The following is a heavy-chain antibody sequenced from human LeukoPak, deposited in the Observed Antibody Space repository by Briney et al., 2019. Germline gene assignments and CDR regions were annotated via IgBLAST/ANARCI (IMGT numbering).Heavy chain of an antibody. D-gene: IGHD2-2*01. Sequence: ASVKVSCKASGYTFTGNGISWVRQAPGQGLEWMGWISAYNGNTNYAQKLQGRVTMTTDTSTSTAYMELRSLRSDDTAVYYCARGVPAANYYYMDVWGKGTTVTVSS. CDR2: ISAYNGNT. J-gene: IGHJ6*03. V-gene: IGHV1-18*01. CDR1: GYTFTGNG. CDR3: ARGVPAANYYYMDV.